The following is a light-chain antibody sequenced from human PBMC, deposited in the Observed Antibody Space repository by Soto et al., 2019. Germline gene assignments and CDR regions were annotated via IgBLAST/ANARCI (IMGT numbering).Light chain of an antibody. CDR2: GIN. CDR1: SSNIGSNT. V-gene: IGLV1-44*01. Sequence: QPVLTQPPSASETPGQRVTISCSGSSSNIGSNTVNWYHQFPGTAPKLLIFGINQRPSGVPDRFSGSKSGTSASLAISGLQSEDEADYYCAAWDDSLNGVVFGGGTKLTVL. CDR3: AAWDDSLNGVV. J-gene: IGLJ2*01.